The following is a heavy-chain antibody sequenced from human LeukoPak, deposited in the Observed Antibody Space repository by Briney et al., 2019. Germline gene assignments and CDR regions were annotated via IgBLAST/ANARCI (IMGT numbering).Heavy chain of an antibody. D-gene: IGHD6-13*01. CDR1: GGTFSSYA. V-gene: IGHV1-69*04. J-gene: IGHJ3*02. Sequence: GSSVKVSCKASGGTFSSYAISWVRQAPGQGLEWMGRIIPILGIANYAQKFQGRVTITADKSTSTAYMELSSLRSEDTAVYYCARSIGSTWYNDAFNIWGQGTMVTVSS. CDR2: IIPILGIA. CDR3: ARSIGSTWYNDAFNI.